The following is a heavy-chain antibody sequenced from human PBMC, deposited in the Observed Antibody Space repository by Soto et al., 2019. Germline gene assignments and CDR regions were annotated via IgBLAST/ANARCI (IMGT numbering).Heavy chain of an antibody. CDR3: ARDASSSWFDS. CDR2: IYYNGRS. CDR1: GGSISGSTDY. J-gene: IGHJ5*01. V-gene: IGHV4-61*01. Sequence: PSETLSLTCTVSGGSISGSTDYWSWIRQPPGRGLEWTGYIYYNGRSNSNPSLKSRISMSVGTSKNQFSLRLRSVTAADTALYYCARDASSSWFDSWGLGTLVTVSS. D-gene: IGHD6-13*01.